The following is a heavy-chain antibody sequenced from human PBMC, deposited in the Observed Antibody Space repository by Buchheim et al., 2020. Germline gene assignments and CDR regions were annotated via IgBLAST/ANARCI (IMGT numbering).Heavy chain of an antibody. CDR3: ARSTTVFVFDY. CDR2: LFYSGST. CDR1: GGSISSSSYY. J-gene: IGHJ4*02. D-gene: IGHD4-17*01. Sequence: QLQLQESGPGLVKPSETLSLICTVSGGSISSSSYYWGWIRQPPGKGLEWIGSLFYSGSTYYNPSLKSRVTISVDTSKNQFSLKLSSVTAADTAVYYCARSTTVFVFDYWGQGTL. V-gene: IGHV4-39*01.